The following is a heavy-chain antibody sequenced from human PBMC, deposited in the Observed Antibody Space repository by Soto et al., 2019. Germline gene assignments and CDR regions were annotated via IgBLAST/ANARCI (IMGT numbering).Heavy chain of an antibody. D-gene: IGHD1-7*01. V-gene: IGHV3-7*01. CDR3: ARDTNWNYPDP. Sequence: PGGSLRVPCAALGFRFSSYWMNWVRQAPGKGLEWVANIKQDGNEKYYVDSVKGRFTISRDNAKNSLYLQMNSLRAEDTAMYYCARDTNWNYPDPWGQGTLVTVSS. CDR2: IKQDGNEK. J-gene: IGHJ5*02. CDR1: GFRFSSYW.